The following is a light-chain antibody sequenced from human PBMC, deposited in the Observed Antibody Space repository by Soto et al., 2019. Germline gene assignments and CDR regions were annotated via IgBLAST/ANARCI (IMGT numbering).Light chain of an antibody. CDR3: CSCAGSYTWE. Sequence: QSALTQPRSVSGSPGQSVTISCTGTSSDVGGYNYVSWYQQHPGKAPKLMIYDVSKRPSGVPDRFSGSKSGNTASLTISGLQAEDETDYYCCSCAGSYTWEFGGVPKHTVL. J-gene: IGLJ2*01. CDR1: SSDVGGYNY. V-gene: IGLV2-11*01. CDR2: DVS.